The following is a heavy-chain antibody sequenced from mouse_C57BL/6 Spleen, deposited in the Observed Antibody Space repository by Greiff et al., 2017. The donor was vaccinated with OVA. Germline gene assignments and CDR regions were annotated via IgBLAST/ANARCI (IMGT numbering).Heavy chain of an antibody. CDR2: ISYDGSN. Sequence: ESGPGLVKPSQSLSLTCSVTGYSITSGYYWNWIRQFPGNKLEWMGYISYDGSNNYNPSLKNRISITRDTSKNQFFLKLNSVTTEDTATYYCARDQDYGNPGFAYWGQGTLVTVSA. D-gene: IGHD2-1*01. V-gene: IGHV3-6*01. CDR3: ARDQDYGNPGFAY. J-gene: IGHJ3*01. CDR1: GYSITSGYY.